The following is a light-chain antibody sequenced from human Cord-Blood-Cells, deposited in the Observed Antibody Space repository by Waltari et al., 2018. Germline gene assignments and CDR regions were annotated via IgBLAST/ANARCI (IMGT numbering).Light chain of an antibody. Sequence: QSILTQLPSATAAPRQRITVALLEASYNIRPGAELDCCQQLPGPAPKLLIYGNSNRTSGVPDRFSGSKSGTSASLAITGLQAEDEADYYCQSYDSSLSGSVVFGGGTKLTVL. V-gene: IGLV1-40*01. CDR2: GNS. J-gene: IGLJ2*01. CDR1: SYNIRPGAE. CDR3: QSYDSSLSGSVV.